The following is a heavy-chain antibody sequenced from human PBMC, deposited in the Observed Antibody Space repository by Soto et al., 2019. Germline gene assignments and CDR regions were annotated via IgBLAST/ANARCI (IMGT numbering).Heavy chain of an antibody. J-gene: IGHJ6*02. V-gene: IGHV3-30-3*01. CDR1: GFTFSSYA. Sequence: QVQLVESGGGVFQPGRSLRLSCAASGFTFSSYAMHWVRQAPGKGLEWVAVISYDGSNKYYADSVKGRFTISSDNSKNTLYLQMNSLRAEDTAVYYCARSLMVYAIRPPLNYYYGMDVWGQGTTVTVSS. CDR2: ISYDGSNK. D-gene: IGHD2-8*01. CDR3: ARSLMVYAIRPPLNYYYGMDV.